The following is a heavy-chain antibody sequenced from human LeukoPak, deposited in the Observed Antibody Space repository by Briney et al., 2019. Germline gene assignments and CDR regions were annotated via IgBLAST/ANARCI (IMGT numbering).Heavy chain of an antibody. CDR3: ARERPLVDI. Sequence: PGGSLRLSCAASGFTFSSYEMNWVRQAPGKGLEWVSYISSSGSTIYYADSVKGRFTISRDNAKNSLYLQMNSLRAEDTAVYYCARERPLVDIWGQGTMVTVSS. J-gene: IGHJ3*02. V-gene: IGHV3-48*03. CDR2: ISSSGSTI. D-gene: IGHD6-6*01. CDR1: GFTFSSYE.